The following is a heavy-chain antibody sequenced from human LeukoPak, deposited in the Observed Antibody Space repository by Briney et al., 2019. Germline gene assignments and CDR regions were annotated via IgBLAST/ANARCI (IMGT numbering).Heavy chain of an antibody. CDR3: AKDPVAHATVTRLDY. CDR2: ISGSGGST. CDR1: GFTFSSYA. Sequence: GGSLRLSCAASGFTFSSYAMSWVRQAPGKGREWVSAISGSGGSTYYADSVKGRFTISRDNSKNTLYLQMNRLRAEDTAVYYCAKDPVAHATVTRLDYWGQGTLVTVSS. J-gene: IGHJ4*02. V-gene: IGHV3-23*01. D-gene: IGHD4-11*01.